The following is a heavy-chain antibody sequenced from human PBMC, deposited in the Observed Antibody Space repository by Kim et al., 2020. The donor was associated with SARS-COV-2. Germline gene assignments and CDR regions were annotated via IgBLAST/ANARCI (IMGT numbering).Heavy chain of an antibody. D-gene: IGHD3-10*01. J-gene: IGHJ6*02. V-gene: IGHV1-69*13. Sequence: SVKVSCKASGGTFSSYAISWVRQAPGQGLEWMGGIIPIFGTANYAQKFQSRVTITADESTSTAYMELSSLRSEDTAVYYCASRPESITMVRGVIPSYYYGMDVWGQGTTVTVSS. CDR2: IIPIFGTA. CDR1: GGTFSSYA. CDR3: ASRPESITMVRGVIPSYYYGMDV.